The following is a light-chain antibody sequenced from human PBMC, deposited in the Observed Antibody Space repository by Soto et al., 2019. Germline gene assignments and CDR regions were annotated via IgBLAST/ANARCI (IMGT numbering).Light chain of an antibody. CDR1: QSISSW. Sequence: DIQMTQSPSTLSASVGDRVTITCRASQSISSWLAWYQQKPGKAPKLLIYKASSLESGVPSRFGGSGSGTEFTLTISSLQPDDFATYYCQQYKSWTFGQGTKVEIK. J-gene: IGKJ1*01. V-gene: IGKV1-5*03. CDR2: KAS. CDR3: QQYKSWT.